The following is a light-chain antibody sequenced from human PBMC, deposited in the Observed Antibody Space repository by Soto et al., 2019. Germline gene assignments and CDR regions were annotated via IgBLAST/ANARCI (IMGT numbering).Light chain of an antibody. CDR1: QDISNY. CDR3: QQYDDLPLS. CDR2: DAS. V-gene: IGKV1-33*01. J-gene: IGKJ3*01. Sequence: DIQMTQSPSSLSASVGDRVTITCQASQDISNYLNWYRQKPGKAPKLLIYDASNLETGVPSRFSGSGSGTEFTFTIRSLQTEDVATYHCQQYDDLPLSFGPGTKVEI.